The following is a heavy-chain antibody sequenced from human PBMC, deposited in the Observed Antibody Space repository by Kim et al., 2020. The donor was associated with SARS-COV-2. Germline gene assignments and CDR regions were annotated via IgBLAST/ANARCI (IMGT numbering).Heavy chain of an antibody. V-gene: IGHV3-23*01. CDR1: GFTFSNYA. D-gene: IGHD2-15*01. CDR2: ISGSGGST. J-gene: IGHJ4*02. CDR3: ASNLCSGGSCRRYY. Sequence: GGSLRLSCAASGFTFSNYAMSWVRQAPGMGLEWVSGISGSGGSTYYADSAKGRFTISRDNSKNTLYLQMSSLRAEDTAIYYCASNLCSGGSCRRYYWGQ.